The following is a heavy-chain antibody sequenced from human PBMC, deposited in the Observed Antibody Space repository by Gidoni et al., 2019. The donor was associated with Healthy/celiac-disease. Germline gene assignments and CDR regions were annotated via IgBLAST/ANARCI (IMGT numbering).Heavy chain of an antibody. CDR3: AKDVVYDSSGIPDY. CDR2: ISGSGGST. J-gene: IGHJ4*02. Sequence: EVQLLSSGGGLVQPGWSLRLSCAASGFPFSSYAMSWVRQAPGKGLEWVSAISGSGGSTYYADYVKGRFTISRDNSKNTLYLQMNSLRAEDTAVYYCAKDVVYDSSGIPDYWGQGTLVTVSS. CDR1: GFPFSSYA. V-gene: IGHV3-23*01. D-gene: IGHD3-22*01.